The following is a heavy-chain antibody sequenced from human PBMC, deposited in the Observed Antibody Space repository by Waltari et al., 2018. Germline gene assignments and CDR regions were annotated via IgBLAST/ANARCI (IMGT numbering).Heavy chain of an antibody. CDR2: INPNSGGT. D-gene: IGHD3-22*01. CDR3: ARDRARWYYYDSSGYYPDY. V-gene: IGHV1-2*02. CDR1: GYTFTGYY. Sequence: QVQLVQSGAEVKKPGASVKVSCKASGYTFTGYYMHWVRQAPGQGLEWMGWINPNSGGTNYAQKFQGRVTMTRDTSISTAYMELSRLRSDDTAVYYCARDRARWYYYDSSGYYPDYWGQGTLVTVSS. J-gene: IGHJ4*02.